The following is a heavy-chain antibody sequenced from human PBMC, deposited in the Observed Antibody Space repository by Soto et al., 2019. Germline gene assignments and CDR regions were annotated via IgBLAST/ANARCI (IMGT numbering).Heavy chain of an antibody. J-gene: IGHJ4*02. CDR2: IKQDGSDK. D-gene: IGHD6-19*01. V-gene: IGHV3-7*03. CDR1: GFTFNNYW. Sequence: ESGGGLVQPGGSLRLSCAVSGFTFNNYWMSWVRQAPGKGLEWVANIKQDGSDKYYVDSLKGRFTISRDNAKNTLYLQMNSLRAEDTAVYYCASGRYTSGWYPDYFDYWGQGTLVTVSS. CDR3: ASGRYTSGWYPDYFDY.